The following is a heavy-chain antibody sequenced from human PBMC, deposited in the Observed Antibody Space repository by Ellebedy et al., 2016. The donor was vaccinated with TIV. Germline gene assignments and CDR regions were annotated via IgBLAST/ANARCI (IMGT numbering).Heavy chain of an antibody. CDR1: EFTFSRFG. J-gene: IGHJ4*02. CDR2: ISYDGSYK. V-gene: IGHV3-30*18. CDR3: AKDSGFWSGYSDY. Sequence: GESLKISXAASEFTFSRFGMYWVRQAPGKGLEWVAGISYDGSYKYYADSVKGRFTASRDNSKNSLFLQLNSPRAEDTAVYYCAKDSGFWSGYSDYWGQGTLVTVSS. D-gene: IGHD3-3*01.